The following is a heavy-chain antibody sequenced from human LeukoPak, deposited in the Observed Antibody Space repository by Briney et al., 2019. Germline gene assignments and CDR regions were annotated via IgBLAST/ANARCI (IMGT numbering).Heavy chain of an antibody. CDR2: IYTSGST. CDR1: GGSISSYY. D-gene: IGHD3-10*01. Sequence: SETLSLTCTVSGGSISSYYWSWIRQPAGKGLEWIGRIYTSGSTNYNPSLKSRVTMSVDTSKNQFSLKLSSVTAADTAVYYCARVMVQGVISGSDAFDIWGQGTMVTVSS. J-gene: IGHJ3*02. V-gene: IGHV4-4*07. CDR3: ARVMVQGVISGSDAFDI.